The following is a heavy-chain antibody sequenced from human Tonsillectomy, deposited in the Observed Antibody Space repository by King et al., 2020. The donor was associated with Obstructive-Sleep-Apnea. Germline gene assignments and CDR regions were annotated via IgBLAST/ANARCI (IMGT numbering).Heavy chain of an antibody. J-gene: IGHJ6*02. CDR1: GFTFSNHA. Sequence: VQLVESGGGVVQPGRSLRLSCAASGFTFSNHAMQWVRQAPGKGLEWVAVISYDEKSKFCADSVKGRFTISRENSKNALDLQMNSLRAEETAVYYCARESGWTSATIFYGMDVWGQGTTVTVSS. CDR2: ISYDEKSK. V-gene: IGHV3-30*04. D-gene: IGHD6-19*01. CDR3: ARESGWTSATIFYGMDV.